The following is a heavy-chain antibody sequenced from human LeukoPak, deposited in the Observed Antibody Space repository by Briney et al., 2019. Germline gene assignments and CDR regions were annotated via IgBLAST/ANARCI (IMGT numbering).Heavy chain of an antibody. V-gene: IGHV3-21*01. J-gene: IGHJ5*02. D-gene: IGHD6-13*01. CDR2: ISSSSSYI. CDR1: GFTFSSYS. CDR3: ARDRIAGHHSWFDP. Sequence: GGSLRLSCAASGFTFSSYSMNWVRQAPGKGLEWVSSISSSSSYIYYADSVKGRFTISRDNAKNSLYLQMNSLRAEDTAVYYCARDRIAGHHSWFDPWGQGTLVTVSS.